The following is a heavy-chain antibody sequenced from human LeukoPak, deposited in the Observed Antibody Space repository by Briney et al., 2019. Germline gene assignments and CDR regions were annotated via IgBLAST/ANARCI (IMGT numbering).Heavy chain of an antibody. CDR2: IYPGDSDT. D-gene: IGHD5-12*01. V-gene: IGHV5-51*01. CDR1: GYSFGDFW. CDR3: ARHGYGYYFAS. Sequence: GESLKISCKASGYSFGDFWIGWVRQMPGKGLEWMGIIYPGDSDTRYSPSLQGQVTISADKSTSTAYLQWSSLKASDTAVYYCARHGYGYYFASWGQGTLVTVSS. J-gene: IGHJ4*02.